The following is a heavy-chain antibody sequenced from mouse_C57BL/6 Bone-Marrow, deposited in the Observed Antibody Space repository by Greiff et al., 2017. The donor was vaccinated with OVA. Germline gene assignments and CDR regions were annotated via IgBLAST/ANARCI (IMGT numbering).Heavy chain of an antibody. J-gene: IGHJ2*01. CDR1: GYAFTNYL. V-gene: IGHV1-54*01. CDR2: INPGSGGT. CDR3: ARNYYYGSSLDY. Sequence: QVQLKESGAELVRPGTSVKVSCKASGYAFTNYLIEWVKQRPGQGLEWIGVINPGSGGTNYNEKFKGKATLTADKSSSTAYMQLSSLTSEDSAVYFCARNYYYGSSLDYWGQGTTLTVSS. D-gene: IGHD1-1*01.